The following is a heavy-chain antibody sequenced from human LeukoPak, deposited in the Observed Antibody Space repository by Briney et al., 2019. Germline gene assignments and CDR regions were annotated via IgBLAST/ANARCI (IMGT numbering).Heavy chain of an antibody. CDR1: GGSISSYY. CDR2: IYYSGST. V-gene: IGHV4-59*01. J-gene: IGHJ5*02. D-gene: IGHD3-3*01. CDR3: ARAFSYDFWSGYYGDNWFDP. Sequence: SETLSLTCTVSGGSISSYYWSWIRQPPGKGLEWIRYIYYSGSTNYNPSLKSRVTISVDTSKNQFSLKLSSVTAADTAVYYCARAFSYDFWSGYYGDNWFDPWGQGTLVTVSS.